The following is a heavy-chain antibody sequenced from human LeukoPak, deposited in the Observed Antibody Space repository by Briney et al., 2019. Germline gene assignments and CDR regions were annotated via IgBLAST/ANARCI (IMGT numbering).Heavy chain of an antibody. J-gene: IGHJ4*02. CDR3: AKEGRVGAFYFDY. V-gene: IGHV3-21*01. CDR1: GSTFSNAW. Sequence: GGSLRLSCAASGSTFSNAWMSWVRQAPGKGLEWVSSISSSSSYVYYADSVKGRFTISRDNSKNTLYLQMNSLRAEDTAVYYCAKEGRVGAFYFDYWGQGTLVTVSS. D-gene: IGHD3-10*01. CDR2: ISSSSSYV.